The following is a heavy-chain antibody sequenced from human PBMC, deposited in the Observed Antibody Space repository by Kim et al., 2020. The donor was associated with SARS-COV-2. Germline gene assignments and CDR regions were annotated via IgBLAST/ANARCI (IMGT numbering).Heavy chain of an antibody. D-gene: IGHD1-26*01. CDR1: GGTFSSYT. Sequence: SVKVSCKASGGTFSSYTISWVRQAPGQGLEWMGRIIPILGIANYAQKFQGRVTITADKSTSTAYMELSSLRSEDTAVYYCARVYSGSYRVDYWGQGTLVTVSS. CDR2: IIPILGIA. J-gene: IGHJ4*02. V-gene: IGHV1-69*02. CDR3: ARVYSGSYRVDY.